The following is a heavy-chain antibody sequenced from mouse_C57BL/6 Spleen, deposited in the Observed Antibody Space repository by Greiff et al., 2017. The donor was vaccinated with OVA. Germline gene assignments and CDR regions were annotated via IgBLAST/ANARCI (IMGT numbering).Heavy chain of an antibody. Sequence: VHVKQSGPELVKPGASVKISCKASGYSFTDYNMNWVKQSTGKSLEWIGVINPNYGTTSYNQKFKGKATLTVDQSSSTAYMQLNSLTSEDSAVYYCARVGGSSHYAMDYWGQGTSVTVSS. J-gene: IGHJ4*01. D-gene: IGHD1-1*01. CDR3: ARVGGSSHYAMDY. V-gene: IGHV1-39*01. CDR2: INPNYGTT. CDR1: GYSFTDYN.